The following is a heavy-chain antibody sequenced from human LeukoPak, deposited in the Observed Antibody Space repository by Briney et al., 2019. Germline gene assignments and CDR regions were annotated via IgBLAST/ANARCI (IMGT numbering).Heavy chain of an antibody. V-gene: IGHV1-8*01. D-gene: IGHD2-21*02. CDR1: GYTFTNYD. CDR3: ARYRVKVMTAMAYYFDY. Sequence: ASVKVSCKASGYTFTNYDINWVRQAPGQGREWMGWMNPNSGNTGYTQKFQGRITMTRNTSITTAYMELSSLRSEDTAVYYCARYRVKVMTAMAYYFDYWGQGTLVTVSS. J-gene: IGHJ4*02. CDR2: MNPNSGNT.